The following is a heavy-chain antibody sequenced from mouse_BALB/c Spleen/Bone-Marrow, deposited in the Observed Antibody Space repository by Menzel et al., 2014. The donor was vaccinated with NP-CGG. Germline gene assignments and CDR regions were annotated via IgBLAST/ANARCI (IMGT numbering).Heavy chain of an antibody. Sequence: VQLQQSGPGLVQPSQSLFITCTVSGFSVISYGVHWVRQPPGKGLEWLGVIWSGGSTDYNAAFISRLSISKDNSKSQVFFKMNSPQADDTAIYYCARNDYGNPHYAMDYWGQGTSVTVSS. CDR2: IWSGGST. J-gene: IGHJ4*01. CDR3: ARNDYGNPHYAMDY. D-gene: IGHD2-1*01. V-gene: IGHV2-4*02. CDR1: GFSVISYG.